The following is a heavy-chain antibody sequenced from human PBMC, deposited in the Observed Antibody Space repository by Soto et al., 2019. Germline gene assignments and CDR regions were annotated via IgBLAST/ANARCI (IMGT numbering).Heavy chain of an antibody. Sequence: QVQLVQSGAEVKKPGASVKVSCKASGYTFISYGISWVRQAPGQGLEWMGWIRAYNGNTNYAQKLQGRVTMTTDTSTSTAHLEPRSPRSDGPAVDFWARGPPPHDYRGQGTLVTVSS. CDR3: ARGPPPHDY. J-gene: IGHJ4*02. CDR1: GYTFISYG. V-gene: IGHV1-18*01. CDR2: IRAYNGNT.